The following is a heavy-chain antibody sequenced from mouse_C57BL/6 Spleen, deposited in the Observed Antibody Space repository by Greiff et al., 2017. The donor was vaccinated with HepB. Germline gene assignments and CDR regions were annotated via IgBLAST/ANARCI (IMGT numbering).Heavy chain of an antibody. CDR3: ARYDYDGAMGY. Sequence: EVMLVESEGGLVQPGSSMKLSCTASGFTFSDYYMAWVRQVPEKGLEWVANINYDGSSTYYLDSLKSRFIISRDNAKNILYLQMSSLKYEDTATYYCARYDYDGAMGYWGQGTSVTVSS. V-gene: IGHV5-16*01. CDR2: INYDGSST. CDR1: GFTFSDYY. D-gene: IGHD2-4*01. J-gene: IGHJ4*01.